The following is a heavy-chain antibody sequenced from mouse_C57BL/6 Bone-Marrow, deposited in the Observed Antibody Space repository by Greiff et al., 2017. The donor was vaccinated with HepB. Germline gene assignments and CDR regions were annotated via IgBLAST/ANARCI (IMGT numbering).Heavy chain of an antibody. V-gene: IGHV1-52*01. CDR3: ARRYGNYESGFAY. Sequence: QVQLQQPGAELVRPGSSVKLSCKASGYTFTSYWMHWVKQRPIQGLEWIGNIDPSDSETHYNQKFKDKATLTVDKSSSTAYMQLSSLTSEDSAVYYCARRYGNYESGFAYWGQGTLVTVSA. D-gene: IGHD2-10*02. CDR1: GYTFTSYW. J-gene: IGHJ3*01. CDR2: IDPSDSET.